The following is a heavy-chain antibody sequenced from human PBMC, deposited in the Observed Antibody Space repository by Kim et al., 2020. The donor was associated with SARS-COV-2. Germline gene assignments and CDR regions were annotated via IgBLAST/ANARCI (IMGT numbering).Heavy chain of an antibody. CDR2: IYYSGST. V-gene: IGHV4-31*03. Sequence: SETLSLTCTVSGGSISSGGYYWSWIRQHPGKGLEWIGYIYYSGSTYYNPSLKSRVTISVDTSKNQFSLKLSSVTAADTAVYYCARARLRVLIVVDCFDYWGQVTLVTVSS. J-gene: IGHJ4*02. CDR3: ARARLRVLIVVDCFDY. CDR1: GGSISSGGYY. D-gene: IGHD2-15*01.